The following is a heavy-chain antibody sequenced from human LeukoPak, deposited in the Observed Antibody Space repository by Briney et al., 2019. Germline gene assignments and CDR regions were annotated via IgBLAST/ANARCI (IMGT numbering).Heavy chain of an antibody. CDR1: GGSISSYY. CDR3: ARVATMVRGVISYGMDV. CDR2: IYYSGST. V-gene: IGHV4-59*01. D-gene: IGHD3-10*01. Sequence: SETLSLTCTVSGGSISSYYWSWIRQPPGKGLEWIGYIYYSGSTNYNPSLKSRVTISVDTSKNQFSLKLSSVTAADTAVYYCARVATMVRGVISYGMDVWGQGTTVTVS. J-gene: IGHJ6*02.